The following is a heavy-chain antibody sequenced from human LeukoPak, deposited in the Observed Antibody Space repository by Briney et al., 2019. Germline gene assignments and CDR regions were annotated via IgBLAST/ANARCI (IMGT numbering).Heavy chain of an antibody. CDR2: IYYSGST. J-gene: IGHJ4*02. CDR3: ARGYCSGGSCSPLDY. Sequence: PSETLSLTCTVSGGSISSSSYYWGWLRQPPGKGVEWVGSIYYSGSTYYNPSLKSRVTISVDTSKNQFSLKLSSVTAADTAVYYCARGYCSGGSCSPLDYWGQGTLVTVSS. V-gene: IGHV4-39*01. D-gene: IGHD2-15*01. CDR1: GGSISSSSYY.